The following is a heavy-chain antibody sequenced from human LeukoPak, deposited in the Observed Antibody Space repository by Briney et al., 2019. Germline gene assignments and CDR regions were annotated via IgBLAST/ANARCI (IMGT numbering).Heavy chain of an antibody. Sequence: GSLRLSCAASGFTFSDYYMSWIRQPPGKGLEWIGSIYYSGSTYYNPSLKSRVTISVDTSKNQFSLKLSSVTAADTAVYYCARDHGDFPDYWGQGTLVTVSS. D-gene: IGHD4-17*01. CDR3: ARDHGDFPDY. CDR2: IYYSGST. V-gene: IGHV4-38-2*02. CDR1: GFTFSDYY. J-gene: IGHJ4*02.